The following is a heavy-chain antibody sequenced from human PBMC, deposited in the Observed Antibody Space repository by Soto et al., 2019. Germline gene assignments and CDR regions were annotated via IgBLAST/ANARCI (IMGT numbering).Heavy chain of an antibody. D-gene: IGHD2-2*01. CDR3: ARVVRFCSSPSCRGRNWFDP. Sequence: QVQLQESGPGLVKPSQTLSLTCSVSGGSISRGDYYWSWIRQPPGKGLEWIGYMFYTGTTYYNPSLKSRITISMDTSKNQSSLSLTSVTAADRAEYHCARVVRFCSSPSCRGRNWFDPWGQGTRVTVSS. V-gene: IGHV4-30-4*01. CDR1: GGSISRGDYY. J-gene: IGHJ5*02. CDR2: MFYTGTT.